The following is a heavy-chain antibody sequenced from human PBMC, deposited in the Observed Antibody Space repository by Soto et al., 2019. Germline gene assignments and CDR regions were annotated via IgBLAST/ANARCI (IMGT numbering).Heavy chain of an antibody. CDR2: INSDGSST. J-gene: IGHJ6*02. CDR3: AREVHYYDSSGYYYYYGMDV. Sequence: EVQLVESGGGLVQPGGSLRLSCAASGFTFSSYWMHWVRQAPGKGLVWVSRINSDGSSTSYADSVKGRFTISRDNAKNTXYXXMNSLRAEDTAVYYCAREVHYYDSSGYYYYYGMDVWGQGTTVTVSS. CDR1: GFTFSSYW. V-gene: IGHV3-74*01. D-gene: IGHD3-22*01.